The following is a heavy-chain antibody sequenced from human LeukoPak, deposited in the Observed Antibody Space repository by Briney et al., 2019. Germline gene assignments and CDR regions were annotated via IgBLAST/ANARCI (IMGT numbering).Heavy chain of an antibody. Sequence: SETLSLTCAVSGGSISSGNWWSWVRQPPGKGLEWIGEIYHSGSTNYNPSLKSRVTISVDRSKNHFSLKLSSVTAADTAVYYCARPGFGGAFDIWGQGTMVTAYS. D-gene: IGHD3-16*01. CDR2: IYHSGST. CDR3: ARPGFGGAFDI. V-gene: IGHV4-4*02. J-gene: IGHJ3*02. CDR1: GGSISSGNW.